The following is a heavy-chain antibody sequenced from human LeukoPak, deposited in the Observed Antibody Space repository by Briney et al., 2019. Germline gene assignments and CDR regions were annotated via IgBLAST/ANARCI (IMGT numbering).Heavy chain of an antibody. J-gene: IGHJ4*02. D-gene: IGHD1-26*01. V-gene: IGHV1-46*01. CDR1: GYTFTSYY. Sequence: GASVKVSCKASGYTFTSYYMHWVRQALGQGLEWMGIINPSGGSTSYAQKFQGRVTMTRDTSTSTVYMELSSLRSEDTAVYYCARDITSDSGSYSLDYWGQGTLVTVSS. CDR2: INPSGGST. CDR3: ARDITSDSGSYSLDY.